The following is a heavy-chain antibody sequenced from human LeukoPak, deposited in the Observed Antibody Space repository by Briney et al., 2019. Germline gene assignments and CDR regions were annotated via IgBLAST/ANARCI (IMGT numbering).Heavy chain of an antibody. CDR1: GDSITTSSYY. V-gene: IGHV4-39*07. J-gene: IGHJ3*02. CDR3: ARVTEPMIVVEELAFDI. Sequence: PSETLSLTCIVSGDSITTSSYYWGWIRQPPGKGLEWIGSIYYSGNTYYNPSLKSRVSISMDSSKNQFSVKLTSVTAADTALYYCARVTEPMIVVEELAFDIWGQGTMVTVSS. CDR2: IYYSGNT. D-gene: IGHD3-22*01.